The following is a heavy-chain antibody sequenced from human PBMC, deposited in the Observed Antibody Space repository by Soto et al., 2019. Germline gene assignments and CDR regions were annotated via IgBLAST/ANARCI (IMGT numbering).Heavy chain of an antibody. CDR2: MNPNSGNT. V-gene: IGHV1-8*01. CDR1: GYTFTSYD. CDR3: ARGLEWSWSLDP. D-gene: IGHD3-3*01. Sequence: QVQLVQSGAEVKKPGASVKVSCKASGYTFTSYDINWVRQATGQGLEWMGWMNPNSGNTGYAQKFQGRVTMTRNTSISTAYMELSSLRSEDTGMYYCARGLEWSWSLDPWGQGTLVTVSS. J-gene: IGHJ5*02.